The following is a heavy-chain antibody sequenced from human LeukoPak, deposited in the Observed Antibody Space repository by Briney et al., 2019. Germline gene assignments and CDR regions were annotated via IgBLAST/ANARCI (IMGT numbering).Heavy chain of an antibody. V-gene: IGHV4-34*01. J-gene: IGHJ5*02. Sequence: SETLSLTCAVYGGSFSGYYWSWIRQPPGKGLEWLGEINHSGSTNYNPSLKSRVTISVDTSKNQFSLKLSSVTAADTAVYYCAGSPRIFGVVIMGDWFDPWGQGTLVTVSS. D-gene: IGHD3-3*01. CDR3: AGSPRIFGVVIMGDWFDP. CDR2: INHSGST. CDR1: GGSFSGYY.